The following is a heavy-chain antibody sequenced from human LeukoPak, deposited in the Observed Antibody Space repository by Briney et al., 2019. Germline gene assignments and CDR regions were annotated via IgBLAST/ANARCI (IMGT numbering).Heavy chain of an antibody. D-gene: IGHD6-13*01. CDR1: GFTIDDSA. J-gene: IGHJ4*02. CDR2: ISWNSGSI. CDR3: AKGYSGIAAAGTDY. Sequence: GGSLRLSCAASGFTIDDSAMHWVRQAPGKGLEWVSGISWNSGSIGYADSVKGRFTISRDNAKNSLYLQMNSLRAEDMALYYCAKGYSGIAAAGTDYWGQGTLVTVSS. V-gene: IGHV3-9*03.